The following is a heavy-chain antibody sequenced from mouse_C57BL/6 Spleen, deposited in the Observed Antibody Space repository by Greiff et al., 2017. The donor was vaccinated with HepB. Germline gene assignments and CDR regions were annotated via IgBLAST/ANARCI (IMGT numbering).Heavy chain of an antibody. Sequence: VQLQQSGPGLVAPSQSLSITCTVSGFSLTSYGVHWVRQPPGKGLEWLVVIWSDGSTTYNSALKSRLSISKDNSKSQVFLKMNSLQTDETAMYYCARQFYDGYFWYFDVWGTGTTVTVSS. V-gene: IGHV2-6-1*01. D-gene: IGHD2-3*01. CDR3: ARQFYDGYFWYFDV. CDR1: GFSLTSYG. CDR2: IWSDGST. J-gene: IGHJ1*03.